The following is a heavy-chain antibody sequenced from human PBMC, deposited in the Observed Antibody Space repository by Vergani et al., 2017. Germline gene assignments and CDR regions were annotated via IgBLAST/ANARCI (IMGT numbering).Heavy chain of an antibody. CDR2: IWYDGSNK. Sequence: QAQLVESGGGVVQPGRSLRLSCAASGFTFSNYGMHWVRQAPGKGLEWVAVIWYDGSNKYYADSVKGRFTISRDNSNYTLYLQMNSLRAEDTAVYYCAIDTDYSNSPPYYYWYMDVWGKGTTVTVSS. CDR1: GFTFSNYG. V-gene: IGHV3-33*01. CDR3: AIDTDYSNSPPYYYWYMDV. D-gene: IGHD4-11*01. J-gene: IGHJ6*03.